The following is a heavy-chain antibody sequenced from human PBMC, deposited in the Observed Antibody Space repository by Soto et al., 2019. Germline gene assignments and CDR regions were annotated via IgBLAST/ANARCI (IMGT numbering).Heavy chain of an antibody. D-gene: IGHD4-17*01. CDR2: INQGGSEK. V-gene: IGHV3-7*03. Sequence: EVQLVESGGGLVQPGGSLRLSCAASGFTFSNYWMSWVHQAPGKGLEWVAKINQGGSEKWSADSVKGRFTISRDNAKNSLYLQLNSLGAEDTAVYYCVKDDGDYSFDYWGQRTLVTVSS. CDR1: GFTFSNYW. CDR3: VKDDGDYSFDY. J-gene: IGHJ4*02.